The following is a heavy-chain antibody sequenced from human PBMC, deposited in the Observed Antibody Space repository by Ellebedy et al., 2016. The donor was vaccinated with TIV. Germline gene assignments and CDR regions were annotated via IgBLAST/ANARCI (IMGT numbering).Heavy chain of an antibody. CDR3: ARDMSYGDYDY. Sequence: PGGSLRLSCAASGFTVSSNYMSWVRQAPGKGLEWVSVIYSGGSTYYADSGKGRFTISRDNSKNTLYLQMNSLRAEDTAVYYCARDMSYGDYDYWGQGTLVTVSS. CDR1: GFTVSSNY. D-gene: IGHD4-17*01. J-gene: IGHJ4*02. V-gene: IGHV3-53*01. CDR2: IYSGGST.